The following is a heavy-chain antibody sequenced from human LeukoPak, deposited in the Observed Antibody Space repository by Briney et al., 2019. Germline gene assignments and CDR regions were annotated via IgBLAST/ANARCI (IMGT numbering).Heavy chain of an antibody. CDR3: ARVILVRGGDV. V-gene: IGHV1-24*01. Sequence: ASVKVSCKVSGYTLTELSMHWVRQAPGKELEWMGGFDPEVGKTIYAQKFQGGVTMTEDTSTDTAYMELSSLRSEDTAVYYCARVILVRGGDVWGKGTTVTVSS. J-gene: IGHJ6*04. CDR1: GYTLTELS. D-gene: IGHD3-10*01. CDR2: FDPEVGKT.